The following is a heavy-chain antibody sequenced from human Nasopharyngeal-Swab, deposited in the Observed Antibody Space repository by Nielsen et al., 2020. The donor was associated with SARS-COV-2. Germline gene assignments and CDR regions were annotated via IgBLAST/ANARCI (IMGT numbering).Heavy chain of an antibody. Sequence: GGSLRLSCAASGSSFIRYAMNWVRQAPGKGREWVSGISASGGSSAQADSVKGRCTISRDNSKNTLYLQRNSLRAEDTAVYYCATELVVAAGGSYYYYGMDVWGQGTTVTVSS. CDR2: ISASGGSS. CDR1: GSSFIRYA. J-gene: IGHJ6*02. CDR3: ATELVVAAGGSYYYYGMDV. D-gene: IGHD2-15*01. V-gene: IGHV3-23*01.